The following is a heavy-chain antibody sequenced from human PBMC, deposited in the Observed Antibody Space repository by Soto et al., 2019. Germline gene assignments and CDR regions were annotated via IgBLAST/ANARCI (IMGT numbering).Heavy chain of an antibody. CDR3: ARLTTGIDY. CDR1: GGSISSSSYY. V-gene: IGHV4-39*01. Sequence: SETLSLTCTVSGGSISSSSYYWGWIRQPPGTGLEWIGSIYYSGSTYYNPSLKSRVTISVDTSKNQFSLKLSSVTAADTAVYYCARLTTGIDYWGQGTLVTVSS. J-gene: IGHJ4*02. D-gene: IGHD1-1*01. CDR2: IYYSGST.